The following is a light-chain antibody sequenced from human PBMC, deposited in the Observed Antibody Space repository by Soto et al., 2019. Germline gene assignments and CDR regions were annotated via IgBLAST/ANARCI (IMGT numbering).Light chain of an antibody. J-gene: IGKJ4*01. Sequence: DIVMTQSPDSLAVSLGERATINCKSSQSVLYSSNNKNYLAWYQQKPGQPPKLLIYWASTRESGVPDRFSGSGSGTDFTLTISSLPAEDVTVYYCQQYYSPPLTFGGGTKLESK. CDR1: QSVLYSSNNKNY. V-gene: IGKV4-1*01. CDR3: QQYYSPPLT. CDR2: WAS.